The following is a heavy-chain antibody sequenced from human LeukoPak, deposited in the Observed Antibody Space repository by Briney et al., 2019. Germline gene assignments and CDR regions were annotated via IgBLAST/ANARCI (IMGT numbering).Heavy chain of an antibody. CDR1: GFTFSSYG. D-gene: IGHD6-13*01. CDR2: IRYDGSNK. V-gene: IGHV3-30*02. Sequence: GGSLRLSCAASGFTFSSYGMHWVRQAPGKGLEWVAFIRYDGSNKYYADSVKGRFTISRDNSKNTLYLQMNSLRAEDTAVYYCAKDRIAAAGTEWFDPWGQGTLVTVSS. J-gene: IGHJ5*02. CDR3: AKDRIAAAGTEWFDP.